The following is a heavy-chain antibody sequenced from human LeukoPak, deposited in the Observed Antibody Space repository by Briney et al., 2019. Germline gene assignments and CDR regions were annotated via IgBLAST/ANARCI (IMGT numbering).Heavy chain of an antibody. CDR2: MNPNSGNT. CDR1: GYTFTSYD. D-gene: IGHD2-21*02. J-gene: IGHJ4*02. CDR3: AREIVLSGGDG. Sequence: ASVKVSCKASGYTFTSYDINWVRQATGQGLEWMGWMNPNSGNTGYAQKFQGRVTMTRDTSISTAHMELSRLTSDDTAIYYCAREIVLSGGDGWGQGPLVIVSS. V-gene: IGHV1-8*01.